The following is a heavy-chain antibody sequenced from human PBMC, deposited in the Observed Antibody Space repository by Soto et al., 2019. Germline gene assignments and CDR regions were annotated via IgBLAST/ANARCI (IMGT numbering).Heavy chain of an antibody. CDR3: ARGRWLQHTRYFDY. CDR1: GGSISSGGYY. J-gene: IGHJ4*02. V-gene: IGHV4-31*03. D-gene: IGHD5-12*01. CDR2: IYYSGST. Sequence: SETLSLTCTVSGGSISSGGYYWSWIRQHPGKGLEWIGYIYYSGSTYYNPSLKSRVTISVDTSKNQFSLKLSSVTAADTAVYYCARGRWLQHTRYFDYWGQGTLVTVSS.